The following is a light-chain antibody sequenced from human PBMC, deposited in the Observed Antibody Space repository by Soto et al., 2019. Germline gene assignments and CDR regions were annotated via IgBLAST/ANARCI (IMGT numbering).Light chain of an antibody. CDR2: DVT. CDR1: TSDIGGYKY. J-gene: IGLJ1*01. CDR3: CSYARTTHV. Sequence: QSVLTQPPSVPGSPGQSVTISCTGTTSDIGGYKYVSWYQQLPGKAPKLMIFDVTKRPSGVPDRFSSSNSGNTASLTISGLQAEDEAIYYCCSYARTTHVFGTGTKLTV. V-gene: IGLV2-11*01.